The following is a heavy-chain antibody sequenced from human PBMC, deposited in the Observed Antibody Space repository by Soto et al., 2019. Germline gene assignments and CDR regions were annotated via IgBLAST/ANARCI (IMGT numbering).Heavy chain of an antibody. CDR3: ARGQQWRDAFDI. Sequence: SETLSLTSTVAGVPISSYYWSWIRQPPGKGLEWIGYIYYSGSTNYNPSLKSRVTISVYTSKNQFSLKLSSVTAADTAVYYCARGQQWRDAFDIWGQGTMVTVSS. V-gene: IGHV4-59*01. J-gene: IGHJ3*02. D-gene: IGHD6-19*01. CDR2: IYYSGST. CDR1: GVPISSYY.